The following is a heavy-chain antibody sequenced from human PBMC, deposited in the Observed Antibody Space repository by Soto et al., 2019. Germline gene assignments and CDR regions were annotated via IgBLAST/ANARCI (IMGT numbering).Heavy chain of an antibody. CDR2: IYPGDSDT. CDR3: ARSGSGYSYGCDAFDI. J-gene: IGHJ3*02. D-gene: IGHD5-18*01. V-gene: IGHV5-51*01. Sequence: PGESLKISCMGSGYSFTSYWIGWVRQMPGKGLEWMGIIYPGDSDTRYSPSFQGQVTISADKSISTAYLQWSSLKASDTAMYYCARSGSGYSYGCDAFDIWGQGTMVTVSS. CDR1: GYSFTSYW.